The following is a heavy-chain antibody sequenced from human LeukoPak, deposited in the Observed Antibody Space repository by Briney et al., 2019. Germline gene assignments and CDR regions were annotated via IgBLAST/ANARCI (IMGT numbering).Heavy chain of an antibody. Sequence: ASVRVSCKASRGTFSSYALSWVRRAPGQGLEWGGRVIPILGIANYAQTFRGGVTITADKSTSTAYMELSSLRSDDTAVYYCARDRAGRGYYDSSGYYSQAFDIWGQGTMVTVSS. CDR1: RGTFSSYA. J-gene: IGHJ3*02. CDR3: ARDRAGRGYYDSSGYYSQAFDI. CDR2: VIPILGIA. V-gene: IGHV1-69*10. D-gene: IGHD3-22*01.